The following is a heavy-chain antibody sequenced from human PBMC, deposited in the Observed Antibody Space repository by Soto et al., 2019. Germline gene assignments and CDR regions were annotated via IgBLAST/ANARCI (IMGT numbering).Heavy chain of an antibody. D-gene: IGHD1-1*01. CDR1: GGSVRAPDW. V-gene: IGHV4-4*02. CDR2: VHISGHS. J-gene: IGHJ1*01. CDR3: ARVRQGCSANNCYFEP. Sequence: SETLSLTCTLSGGSVRAPDWWNWVRQSPDKGLEWIAEVHISGHSNYNPSLRSRVSVSIDSSKNQFYLNLNSVTAADTAIYYCARVRQGCSANNCYFEPWGQGTQVTVSS.